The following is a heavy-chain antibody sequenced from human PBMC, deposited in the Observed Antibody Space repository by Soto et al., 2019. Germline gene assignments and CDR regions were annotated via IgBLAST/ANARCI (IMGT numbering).Heavy chain of an antibody. V-gene: IGHV1-69*01. J-gene: IGHJ6*02. CDR3: ARSQGSSTSLEIYYYYYYGMDV. CDR2: NIPISGTA. CDR1: GGTFSSYA. D-gene: IGHD2-2*01. Sequence: QVQLVQSGAEVKKPGSLVKVSCKASGGTFSSYAISWVRQAPGQGLEWMGGNIPISGTANYAQKFQGRVTITADESTSTAYMELSSLRSEDTAVYYCARSQGSSTSLEIYYYYYYGMDVWGQGTTVTVSS.